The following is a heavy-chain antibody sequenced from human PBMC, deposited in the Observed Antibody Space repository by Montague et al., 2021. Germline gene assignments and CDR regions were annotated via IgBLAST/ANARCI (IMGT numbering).Heavy chain of an antibody. CDR3: TRNVNWDFFDY. D-gene: IGHD3-10*02. J-gene: IGHJ4*02. V-gene: IGHV3-74*01. Sequence: SLRLSCAASGFTFSSYVMHWVRQAPGKGLVWVSRISHDGTVTTYADSVKGRSTISRDNAKNTLFLQMDSLRAEDTAVYYCTRNVNWDFFDYWGQGALVTVPS. CDR1: GFTFSSYV. CDR2: ISHDGTVT.